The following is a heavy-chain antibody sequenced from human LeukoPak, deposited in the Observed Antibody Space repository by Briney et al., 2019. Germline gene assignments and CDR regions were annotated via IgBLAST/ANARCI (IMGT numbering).Heavy chain of an antibody. J-gene: IGHJ4*02. D-gene: IGHD2-8*01. CDR3: ATQGRSTQVFQV. CDR1: GGSISSGGYS. Sequence: PSETLSLTCAVSGGSISSGGYSWSWIRQPPGKGLEWIGYIYYSGSTYYNPSLKSRVTISVDTSKNQFSLKLSSVTAADTAVYYCATQGRSTQVFQVWGQGTLVTVSS. CDR2: IYYSGST. V-gene: IGHV4-30-4*07.